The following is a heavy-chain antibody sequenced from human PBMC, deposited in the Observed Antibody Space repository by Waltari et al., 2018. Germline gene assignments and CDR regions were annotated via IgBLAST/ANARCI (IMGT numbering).Heavy chain of an antibody. D-gene: IGHD3-10*01. CDR3: ARDVPDGSGSYYLAY. Sequence: QVPLQESGPGLVKPSQTLSPTCPVSGGSVNGPFSPWVWFRQPAGKGLVWLGRIYGSGATNYNPSLKSRLSISVDTSNNQFSLRLTSVTAADSAMYYCARDVPDGSGSYYLAYWGQGALVTVSS. V-gene: IGHV4-61*02. J-gene: IGHJ4*02. CDR2: IYGSGAT. CDR1: GGSVNGPFSP.